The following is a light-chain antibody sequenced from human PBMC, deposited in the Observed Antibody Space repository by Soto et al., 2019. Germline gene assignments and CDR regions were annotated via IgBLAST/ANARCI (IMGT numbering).Light chain of an antibody. J-gene: IGLJ1*01. V-gene: IGLV2-14*01. CDR1: SGDIGSYNR. CDR3: SSYTNINARACV. Sequence: QSVLTQPASVSGSPGQSITISCTGTSGDIGSYNRVSWYQQHPGKAPKLIIYKVTDRPSGVSNRFSGSKSGNTASLTISALQAEDEAEYDCSSYTNINARACVFGTGTKLTVL. CDR2: KVT.